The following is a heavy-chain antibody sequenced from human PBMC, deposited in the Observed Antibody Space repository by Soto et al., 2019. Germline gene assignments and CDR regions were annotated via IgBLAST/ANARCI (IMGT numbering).Heavy chain of an antibody. CDR2: INSDGSST. CDR1: GFTFSSYW. D-gene: IGHD6-19*01. J-gene: IGHJ4*02. CDR3: ARRGAVAGLHY. V-gene: IGHV3-74*01. Sequence: EVQLVESGGGLVQAGGSLRVSCAASGFTFSSYWMHWVRQAPGKGLVWVSRINSDGSSTSYADSVKGRFTISRDNAKNTLYLQMNSLRADDTAIYYCARRGAVAGLHYWGQGTLVTVSS.